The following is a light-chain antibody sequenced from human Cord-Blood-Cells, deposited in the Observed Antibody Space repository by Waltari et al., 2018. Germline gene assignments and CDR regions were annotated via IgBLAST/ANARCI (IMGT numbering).Light chain of an antibody. CDR3: QSYDSSLSGPV. Sequence: QSVLTQPPSVSGAPGQRVTISCTGSSSNIGAGYVVHWYQQLPGTAPKPLISGIGNRPAGVPDRVSGAKSGTSASLAITGLQAEDEADYYCQSYDSSLSGPVCGVGTKLTVL. V-gene: IGLV1-40*01. J-gene: IGLJ2*01. CDR2: GIG. CDR1: SSNIGAGYV.